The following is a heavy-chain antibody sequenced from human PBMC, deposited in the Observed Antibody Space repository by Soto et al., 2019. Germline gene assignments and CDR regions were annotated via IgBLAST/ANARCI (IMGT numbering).Heavy chain of an antibody. J-gene: IGHJ6*03. Sequence: HPGGSLRLSCAASGFTFSSYRMNWVRQAPGKGLEYVSGISSSGVGTYYANSVQGRFTISRGNSKNTVYLQMGSLRPEDMAVYYCARRARPDFYYMDVWGKGTTVTVSS. CDR3: ARRARPDFYYMDV. CDR2: ISSSGVGT. CDR1: GFTFSSYR. D-gene: IGHD6-6*01. V-gene: IGHV3-64*01.